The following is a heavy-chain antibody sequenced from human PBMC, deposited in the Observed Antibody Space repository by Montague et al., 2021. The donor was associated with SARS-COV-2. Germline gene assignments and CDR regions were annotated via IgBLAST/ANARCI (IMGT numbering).Heavy chain of an antibody. CDR1: GGSISSTSYC. Sequence: SETLSLTCTVSGGSISSTSYCWGWVRQPRGEGLEWIGRIYHSGSDYYNPSLKSRVTIAIDTSKHQFSLKLSSVAAADTAVYCCARGPGSGTYWSGDYWGQGTLVTVSS. CDR2: IYHSGSD. V-gene: IGHV4-39*07. CDR3: ARGPGSGTYWSGDY. D-gene: IGHD1-26*01. J-gene: IGHJ4*02.